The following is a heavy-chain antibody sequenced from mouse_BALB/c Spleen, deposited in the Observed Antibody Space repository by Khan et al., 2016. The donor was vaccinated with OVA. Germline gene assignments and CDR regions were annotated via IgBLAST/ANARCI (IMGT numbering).Heavy chain of an antibody. V-gene: IGHV1S136*01. D-gene: IGHD2-14*01. CDR2: IYPYNDDT. CDR3: ARNYRYDVYFDY. Sequence: EVQLQESGPELVKPGASVKMSCKASGYTFTSYVMHWMRQKPGQGLEWIGYIYPYNDDTKFNEKFKGKATLTSDKSSSTAYMELSSLTSEDSAVYYSARNYRYDVYFDYWGQGTTLTVSS. J-gene: IGHJ2*01. CDR1: GYTFTSYV.